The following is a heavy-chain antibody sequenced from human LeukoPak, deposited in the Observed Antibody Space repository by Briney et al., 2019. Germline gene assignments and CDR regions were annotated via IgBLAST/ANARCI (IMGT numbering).Heavy chain of an antibody. D-gene: IGHD3-10*01. CDR3: AKVTGTYYYGSGSYYPLDY. CDR2: IHDSGST. J-gene: IGHJ4*02. CDR1: GGTISSYY. V-gene: IGHV4-59*08. Sequence: SETLSLTCTVSGGTISSYYWNWIRQPPGKGLEWIGYIHDSGSTKYNPSLKSRVTISVDTSKNQFSLKLSSVTAADTAVYFCAKVTGTYYYGSGSYYPLDYWGQGTLVTVSS.